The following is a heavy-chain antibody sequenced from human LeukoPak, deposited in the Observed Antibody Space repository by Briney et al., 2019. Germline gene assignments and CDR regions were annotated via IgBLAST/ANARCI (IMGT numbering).Heavy chain of an antibody. J-gene: IGHJ6*02. CDR1: GGSISSSSYY. CDR2: NYYAGGT. D-gene: IGHD3-10*01. V-gene: IGHV4-39*01. Sequence: KASETLSLTCTVSGGSISSSSYYWGWIRQPPGRGLDWIGTNYYAGGTYYNPSLKSRVTISVDTSKNQFSLRLSSVTAADTAVYYCARGFGESEYYYSGMDVWGQGTTVTVSS. CDR3: ARGFGESEYYYSGMDV.